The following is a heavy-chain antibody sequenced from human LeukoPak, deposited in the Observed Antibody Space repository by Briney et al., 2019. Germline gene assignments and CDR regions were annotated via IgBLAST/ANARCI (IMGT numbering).Heavy chain of an antibody. Sequence: PGGSLRLSCAASGFTFSSYSMNWVRQAPGKGLEWVSSISSSSSYIYYADSVTGRFTISRDNAKNSLYLQMNSLRAEDTAVYYCARDLGQQLNGMFDPWGQGTLVTVSS. V-gene: IGHV3-21*01. J-gene: IGHJ5*02. D-gene: IGHD6-13*01. CDR2: ISSSSSYI. CDR1: GFTFSSYS. CDR3: ARDLGQQLNGMFDP.